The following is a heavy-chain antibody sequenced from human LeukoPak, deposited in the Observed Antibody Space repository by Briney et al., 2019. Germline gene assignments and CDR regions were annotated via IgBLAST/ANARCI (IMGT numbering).Heavy chain of an antibody. CDR1: GVSISGGSYY. J-gene: IGHJ4*02. CDR3: ARGPVVVVAATHYFDS. D-gene: IGHD2-15*01. CDR2: FYYTGIT. Sequence: SETLSLTCSVSGVSISGGSYYWGWIRQPPGKGLEWIGSFYYTGITYFNPSLKGRVTVSVDTSRKHFSLKLTSVTAADTAVYYCARGPVVVVAATHYFDSWGQGTLVTVSS. V-gene: IGHV4-39*07.